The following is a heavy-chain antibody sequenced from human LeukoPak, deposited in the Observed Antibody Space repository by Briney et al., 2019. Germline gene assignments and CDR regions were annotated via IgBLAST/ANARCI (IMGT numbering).Heavy chain of an antibody. CDR3: AREQLGLGGMDV. D-gene: IGHD6-6*01. Sequence: GGSLRLSCAASGSTVSSNYMSWVRQAPGKGLEWVSVIYSGGSTYYADSVKGRFTISRDNSKNTLYLQMNSLRAEDTAVYYCAREQLGLGGMDVWGQGTTVTVSS. CDR2: IYSGGST. V-gene: IGHV3-53*01. J-gene: IGHJ6*02. CDR1: GSTVSSNY.